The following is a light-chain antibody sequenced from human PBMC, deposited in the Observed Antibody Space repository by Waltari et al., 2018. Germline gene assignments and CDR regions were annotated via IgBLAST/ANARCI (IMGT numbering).Light chain of an antibody. CDR3: QQYITYAIT. V-gene: IGKV1-5*03. CDR1: ESINTW. J-gene: IGKJ5*01. Sequence: DIQMTQSPSTLSASVGDRVTITCRASESINTWLAWYQQKPGKAPKILIYKASSLESGVPSRFSGSGSGTEFTLTISSLQPDDFATYYCQQYITYAITFGQGTRLEIK. CDR2: KAS.